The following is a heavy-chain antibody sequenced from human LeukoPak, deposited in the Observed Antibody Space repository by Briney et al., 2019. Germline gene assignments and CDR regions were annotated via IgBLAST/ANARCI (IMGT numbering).Heavy chain of an antibody. D-gene: IGHD2-8*01. CDR2: ISAYNGNT. J-gene: IGHJ4*02. CDR3: AREVGYCTNGVCYSPFDY. Sequence: ASVKVSCKASGYTFNSYGISWVRQAPGQGLQWMGWISAYNGNTNYAQKFQGRVTITADKSTSTAYMELSSLRSEDTAVYYCAREVGYCTNGVCYSPFDYWGQGTLVTVSS. V-gene: IGHV1-18*01. CDR1: GYTFNSYG.